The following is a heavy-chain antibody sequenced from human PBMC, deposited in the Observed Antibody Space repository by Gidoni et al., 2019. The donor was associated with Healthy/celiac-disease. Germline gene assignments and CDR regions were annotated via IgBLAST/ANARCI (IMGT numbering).Heavy chain of an antibody. D-gene: IGHD2-15*01. Sequence: QVQLQASGPGLVKPSETLSLTCAVQVYSISSGYYWGWIRQPPGKGLEWIGSIYHSGSTYYNPSLKSRVTISVDTSKNQFSLKLSSVTAADTAVYYCARDPSHDRYCSGGSCHQPFDYWGQGTLVTVSS. V-gene: IGHV4-38-2*02. CDR2: IYHSGST. J-gene: IGHJ4*02. CDR1: VYSISSGYY. CDR3: ARDPSHDRYCSGGSCHQPFDY.